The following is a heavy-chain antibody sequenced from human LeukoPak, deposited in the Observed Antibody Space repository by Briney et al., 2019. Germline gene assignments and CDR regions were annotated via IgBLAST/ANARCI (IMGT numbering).Heavy chain of an antibody. D-gene: IGHD3-22*01. Sequence: PSETLSLTCTVSGGSISGYYWSWIRQPAVKGLEWIGRMYTSENSSYNPSLKSRVSMSLDTSKNQFSLKLGSVTAADTAVYYCARYYYDTSGHWYFDIWGRGTLVTVSS. V-gene: IGHV4-4*07. CDR1: GGSISGYY. CDR2: MYTSENS. J-gene: IGHJ2*01. CDR3: ARYYYDTSGHWYFDI.